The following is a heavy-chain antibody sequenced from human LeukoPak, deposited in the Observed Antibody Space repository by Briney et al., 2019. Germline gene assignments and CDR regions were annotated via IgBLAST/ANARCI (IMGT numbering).Heavy chain of an antibody. Sequence: ASVKVSCKASGYTFTSYGISWVRQAPGQGLEWMGWISAYNGNTNYAQKLQGRVTMTTDTSTSTAYMELRSLRSDDTAVYYCARELGDDYGDQPVDYWGQGTPVTVSS. V-gene: IGHV1-18*01. CDR3: ARELGDDYGDQPVDY. CDR1: GYTFTSYG. CDR2: ISAYNGNT. J-gene: IGHJ4*02. D-gene: IGHD4-17*01.